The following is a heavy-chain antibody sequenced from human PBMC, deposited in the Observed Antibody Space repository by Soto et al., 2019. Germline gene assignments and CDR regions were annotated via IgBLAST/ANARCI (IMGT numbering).Heavy chain of an antibody. CDR3: ARAFYRTFGLNP. CDR1: GGSISSGGYS. CDR2: IYHTVPT. D-gene: IGHD3-10*01. Sequence: QLQLQESGSGLVKPSQTLSLTCAVSGGSISSGGYSWNWIRQPPGKGLEWIGYIYHTVPTDYNPSLKSRVTISIDRSKNQFSLKLTSVTAEYTAVYYCARAFYRTFGLNPWGQGTLVTVSS. V-gene: IGHV4-30-2*01. J-gene: IGHJ5*02.